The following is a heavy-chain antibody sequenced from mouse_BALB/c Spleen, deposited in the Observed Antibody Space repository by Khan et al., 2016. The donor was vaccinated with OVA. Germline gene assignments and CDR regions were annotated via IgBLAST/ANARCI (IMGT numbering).Heavy chain of an antibody. CDR2: IYPGGSYT. Sequence: VQLQESGAELVRPGTSLKMSCKAGGYTFTNYWIGWMKQRPGHGLEGIGDIYPGGSYTKYNEKFKGKATLTADTSSSTAYMQLSSLTSEDSAIYYCSKGGYDGSDVWGAGTTVTVSS. CDR1: GYTFTNYW. V-gene: IGHV1-63*02. CDR3: SKGGYDGSDV. D-gene: IGHD2-2*01. J-gene: IGHJ1*01.